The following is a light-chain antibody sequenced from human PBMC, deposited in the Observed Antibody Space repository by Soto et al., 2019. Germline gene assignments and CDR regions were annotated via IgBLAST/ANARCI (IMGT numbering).Light chain of an antibody. CDR3: QQYDSSGWS. CDR2: GAS. Sequence: EIVLTQSPGTLSVSPGERATLSCRASQSVSSTNLAWYQQKRGQAPRLLIFGASTRAGGIPARFSGSGSGTDFTLTISRLEPEDFAVYYCQQYDSSGWSFGHGTKVEIK. V-gene: IGKV3-20*01. CDR1: QSVSSTN. J-gene: IGKJ1*01.